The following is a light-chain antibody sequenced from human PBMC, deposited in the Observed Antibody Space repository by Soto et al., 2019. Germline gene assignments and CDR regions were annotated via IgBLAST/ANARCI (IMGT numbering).Light chain of an antibody. Sequence: VVLTQSPGTLSLSPGERATLSCRASHSISSAYVAWYQQKPGQTPGLLIYGASSRATGVPDRFGGSGSGTEFSLTISRLEPEDSAVYYCQQYGSSSVYTFGQGTKLEIK. CDR3: QQYGSSSVYT. CDR1: HSISSAY. V-gene: IGKV3-20*01. J-gene: IGKJ2*01. CDR2: GAS.